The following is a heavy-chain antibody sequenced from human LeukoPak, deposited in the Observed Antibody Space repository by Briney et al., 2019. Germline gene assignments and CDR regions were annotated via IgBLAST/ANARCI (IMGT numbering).Heavy chain of an antibody. Sequence: GGSLRLSCAGSGFTFNTYNMNWVRQAPGKGLEWVSSISSSSSYIYYADSVKGRFTISRDNAKNSLYLQMNSLRAEDTAVYYCAKDEYSYGQPYYYYYMDVWGKGTTVTISS. CDR1: GFTFNTYN. V-gene: IGHV3-21*01. J-gene: IGHJ6*03. CDR2: ISSSSSYI. D-gene: IGHD5-18*01. CDR3: AKDEYSYGQPYYYYYMDV.